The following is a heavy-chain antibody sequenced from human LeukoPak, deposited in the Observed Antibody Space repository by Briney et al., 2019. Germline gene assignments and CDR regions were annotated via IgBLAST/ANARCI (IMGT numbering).Heavy chain of an antibody. D-gene: IGHD3-10*01. CDR1: GFTFSNAW. Sequence: PGGSLRLSCAASGFTFSNAWMSWVRQAPGKGLEWVAFLRYDGSNKYYADSVKGRFTISRDNSKNTLYLQMNSLRAEDTAVYYCAKDRGYYGSGPNWFDPWGQGTLVTVSS. V-gene: IGHV3-30*02. J-gene: IGHJ5*02. CDR3: AKDRGYYGSGPNWFDP. CDR2: LRYDGSNK.